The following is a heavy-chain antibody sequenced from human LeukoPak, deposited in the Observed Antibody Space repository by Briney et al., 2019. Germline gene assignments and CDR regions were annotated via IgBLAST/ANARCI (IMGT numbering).Heavy chain of an antibody. CDR3: ARERIGGSLDY. J-gene: IGHJ4*02. D-gene: IGHD1-26*01. CDR2: LNYNGGGT. V-gene: IGHV3-20*04. Sequence: GGSLRLSCAASGFTFDDYGFSWVRHAPGKGLEWVCDLNYNGGGTDYADSVKGRFTVSRDNAKNTLYLQMNSLTADDTALYYCARERIGGSLDYWGQGTLVTVSS. CDR1: GFTFDDYG.